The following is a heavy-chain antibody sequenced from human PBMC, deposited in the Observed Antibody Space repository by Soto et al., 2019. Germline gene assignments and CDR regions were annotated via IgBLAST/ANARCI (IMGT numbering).Heavy chain of an antibody. CDR1: GGSISSSNW. D-gene: IGHD2-2*01. Sequence: KPSETLSLTCAVSGGSISSSNWWSWVRQPPGKGLEWIGEIYHSGSTNYNPSLKSRVTISVDKSKNQFSLKLSSVTAADTAVYYCARHGYCSSTSCSPLDYWGQGTLVTVSS. CDR3: ARHGYCSSTSCSPLDY. CDR2: IYHSGST. V-gene: IGHV4-4*02. J-gene: IGHJ4*02.